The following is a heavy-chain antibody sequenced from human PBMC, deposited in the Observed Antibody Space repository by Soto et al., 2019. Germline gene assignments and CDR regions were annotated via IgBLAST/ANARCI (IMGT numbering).Heavy chain of an antibody. J-gene: IGHJ6*02. CDR1: GASISSGGFY. V-gene: IGHV4-30-4*01. Sequence: PSETLSLTCTVSGASISSGGFYWSWIRQHSGTGLEYIGHIFYGEKTYYSPSLKSRITLSADTSKNQFSLKLTSVTAADTAVYYCARVIWFGAIYYYYYYGMDVWGQGTTVTVSS. D-gene: IGHD3-10*01. CDR3: ARVIWFGAIYYYYYYGMDV. CDR2: IFYGEKT.